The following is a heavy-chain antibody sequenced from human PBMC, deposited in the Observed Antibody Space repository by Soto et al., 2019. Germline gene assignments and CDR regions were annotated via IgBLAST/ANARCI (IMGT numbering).Heavy chain of an antibody. CDR2: ISSSSSTI. CDR1: GFTFSRYS. J-gene: IGHJ4*02. CDR3: ARDSLRTITFGGVIGKTTTFDY. Sequence: EVQLVESGGGLVQPGGSLRLSCAASGFTFSRYSMNWVRQAPGKGLEWVSYISSSSSTIYYADSVNGRFTISRDNAKNSLYLQMNSLRAEATAVYYCARDSLRTITFGGVIGKTTTFDYWGQGTLVTVSS. D-gene: IGHD3-16*02. V-gene: IGHV3-48*01.